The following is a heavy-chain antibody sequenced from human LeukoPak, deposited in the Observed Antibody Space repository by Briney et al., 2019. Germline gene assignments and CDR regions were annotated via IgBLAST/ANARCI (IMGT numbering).Heavy chain of an antibody. V-gene: IGHV3-7*01. J-gene: IGHJ4*02. Sequence: GGSLRLSCAASGFTVSNYFMTWVRQAPGKGLEWVANIKPDGSVGYYVDSVRGRFIISRDNAGNSLYLQMNSLRVEDTAVYYCTQNLVAAAGDHWGQGTLLIVSS. CDR3: TQNLVAAAGDH. CDR2: IKPDGSVG. D-gene: IGHD6-13*01. CDR1: GFTVSNYF.